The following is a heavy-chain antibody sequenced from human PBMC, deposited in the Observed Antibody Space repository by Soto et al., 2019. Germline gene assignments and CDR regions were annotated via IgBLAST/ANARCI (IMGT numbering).Heavy chain of an antibody. Sequence: PGGSLRLSCTASGFTFGDYGMSWLRQAPGMGLEWLGFIRSKADGGTIQYAASVKGRITISRDESTSIAYLEMNSLKSEDTAVYFCARENLRPCRGVNCRFFDYWGQGTLVTAPQ. D-gene: IGHD2-15*01. CDR1: GFTFGDYG. J-gene: IGHJ4*02. V-gene: IGHV3-49*03. CDR2: IRSKADGGTI. CDR3: ARENLRPCRGVNCRFFDY.